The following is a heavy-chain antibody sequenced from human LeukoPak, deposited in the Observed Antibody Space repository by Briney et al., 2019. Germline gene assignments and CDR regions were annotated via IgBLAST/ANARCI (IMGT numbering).Heavy chain of an antibody. Sequence: PGGSLRLSCAASGFTFSSYGMHWVRQAPGKGLEWVAVISDDGINKYYADPVKGRFTISRDNSKNTLYLEMSSLRAEDTAVYYCASVDDLDAFAMWGQGTMVIVFS. V-gene: IGHV3-30*03. J-gene: IGHJ3*02. CDR2: ISDDGINK. CDR3: ASVDDLDAFAM. D-gene: IGHD5-12*01. CDR1: GFTFSSYG.